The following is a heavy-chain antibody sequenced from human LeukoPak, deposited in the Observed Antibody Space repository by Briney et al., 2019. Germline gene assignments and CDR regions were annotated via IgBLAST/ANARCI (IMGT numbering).Heavy chain of an antibody. V-gene: IGHV3-43*02. CDR1: GFTFDDYA. D-gene: IGHD3-10*01. Sequence: GGSLRLSCAASGFTFDDYAMHWVRQAPGKGLEWVSLISGDGGSTYYADSVKGRFTISRDNSKNSLYLQMNSLRTKDTALYYCASSVSYYGSGRPNDYWGQGTLVTVSS. CDR2: ISGDGGST. J-gene: IGHJ4*02. CDR3: ASSVSYYGSGRPNDY.